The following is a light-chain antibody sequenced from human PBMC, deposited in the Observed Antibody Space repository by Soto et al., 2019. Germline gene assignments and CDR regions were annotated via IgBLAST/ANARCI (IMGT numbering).Light chain of an antibody. Sequence: GDRVTITCRASQSISTYLNWYQQKPGKAPNLLIFAASTLQSGVPSRFSGSGSGTDFTLTIRSLQPEDFATYYCQQYHSNSPTFGQGTKVDI. CDR3: QQYHSNSPT. CDR1: QSISTY. CDR2: AAS. J-gene: IGKJ1*01. V-gene: IGKV1-39*01.